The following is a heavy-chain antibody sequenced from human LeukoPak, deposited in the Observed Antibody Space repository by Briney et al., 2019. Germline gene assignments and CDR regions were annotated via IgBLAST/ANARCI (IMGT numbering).Heavy chain of an antibody. V-gene: IGHV3-23*01. D-gene: IGHD3-10*01. CDR1: GFTFSSYS. CDR3: ARAAMVRGVDYFDY. Sequence: GGSLRLSCVASGFTFSSYSMTWVRQAPGKGLEWVSVISGSGGITYYADSVRGRFTISRDNSKNTLYLQMNSLRVEDTAVYYCARAAMVRGVDYFDYWGQGTLATVSS. CDR2: ISGSGGIT. J-gene: IGHJ4*02.